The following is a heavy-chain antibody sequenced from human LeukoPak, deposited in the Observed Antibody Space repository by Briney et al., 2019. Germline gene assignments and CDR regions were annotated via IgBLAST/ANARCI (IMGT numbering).Heavy chain of an antibody. J-gene: IGHJ6*03. D-gene: IGHD3-22*01. CDR2: IYYSGST. CDR3: ARGSYDSSGYYYPAYYYYYYMDV. CDR1: GGSISSYY. V-gene: IGHV4-59*01. Sequence: PSETLSLTCVVSGGSISSYYWSWIRQPPGKGLEWIGYIYYSGSTNYNPSLKSRVTISVDTSKNQFSLKLSSVTAADTAVYYCARGSYDSSGYYYPAYYYYYYMDVWGKGTTVTISS.